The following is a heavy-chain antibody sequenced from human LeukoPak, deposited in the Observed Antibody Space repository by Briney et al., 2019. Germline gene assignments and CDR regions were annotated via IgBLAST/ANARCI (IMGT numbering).Heavy chain of an antibody. CDR2: INQDGSLK. V-gene: IGHV3-7*05. CDR1: GFTFSSYW. CDR3: ARDQRGYSYGYCFDH. D-gene: IGHD5-18*01. Sequence: GGSLRLSCAASGFTFSSYWMTWVRQAPGKGLEWVANINQDGSLKYYLDSVKGRFTISRDNANNSLYLQMNSLTDEDTAVYYCARDQRGYSYGYCFDHWGPGTQVTVSS. J-gene: IGHJ4*02.